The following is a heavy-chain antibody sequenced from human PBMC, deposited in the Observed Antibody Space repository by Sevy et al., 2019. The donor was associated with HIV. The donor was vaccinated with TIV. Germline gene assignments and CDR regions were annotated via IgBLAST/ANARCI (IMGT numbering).Heavy chain of an antibody. V-gene: IGHV4-59*01. CDR3: ARDSAVVPRARVY. D-gene: IGHD2-21*01. CDR2: LNYSGSI. Sequence: SETLSLTCNVSGDSISSSFWSWFRHPPGKGLEWIGYLNYSGSIESNPSLRRRVTISVDTSTKHFSLKLRSVTAADTAMYYCARDSAVVPRARVYWGQGTLVTVSS. CDR1: GDSISSSF. J-gene: IGHJ4*02.